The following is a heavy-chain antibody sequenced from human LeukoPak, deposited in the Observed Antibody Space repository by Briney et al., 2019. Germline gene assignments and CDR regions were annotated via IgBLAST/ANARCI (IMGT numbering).Heavy chain of an antibody. J-gene: IGHJ4*02. CDR2: INHSGST. Sequence: GSLRLSCAAYGFTFSAYWMTWVRQAPGKGLEWIGEINHSGSTNYNPSLKSRVTISVDTSKNQFSLKLSSVTAADTAVYYCARGRRYYDFWSGSPYFDYWGQGTLVTVSS. CDR1: GFTFSAYW. CDR3: ARGRRYYDFWSGSPYFDY. V-gene: IGHV4-34*01. D-gene: IGHD3-3*01.